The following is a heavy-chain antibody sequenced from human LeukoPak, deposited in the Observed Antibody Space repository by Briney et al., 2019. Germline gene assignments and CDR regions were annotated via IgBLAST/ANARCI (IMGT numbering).Heavy chain of an antibody. Sequence: GASVKVSSKTPGYTFTGYHINLVRQATGQGLEWMEWMNPNSGNTGYAQKFQGRVTMTRNTSIRTAYMELTSLRSDDTAVYYCARGWRIAAAAYYFGFWGPVTMVTVSS. J-gene: IGHJ4*02. D-gene: IGHD6-25*01. V-gene: IGHV1-8*01. CDR3: ARGWRIAAAAYYFGF. CDR2: MNPNSGNT. CDR1: GYTFTGYH.